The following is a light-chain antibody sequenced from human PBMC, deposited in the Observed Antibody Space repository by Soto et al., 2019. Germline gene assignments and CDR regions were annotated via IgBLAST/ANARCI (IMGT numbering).Light chain of an antibody. V-gene: IGKV3-15*01. CDR2: GAS. CDR1: QSVNNN. Sequence: EIVMTQSPVTLSVSPGERATLSCTASQSVNNNVAWYQQKPGQAPRLLIYGASTRATGIPARFSGSGSGTEFTLTISSLQSEDFAVYYCQQYNNWRTFGQGTKVDIK. J-gene: IGKJ1*01. CDR3: QQYNNWRT.